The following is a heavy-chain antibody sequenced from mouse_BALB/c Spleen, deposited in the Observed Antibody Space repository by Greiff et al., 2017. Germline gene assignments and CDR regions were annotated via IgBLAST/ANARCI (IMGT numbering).Heavy chain of an antibody. CDR3: ARWDYGSSYGGAMDY. J-gene: IGHJ4*01. D-gene: IGHD1-1*01. CDR1: GYTFSSYW. CDR2: ILPGSGST. V-gene: IGHV1-9*01. Sequence: QVQLKESGAELMKPGASVKISCKATGYTFSSYWIEWVKQRPGHGLEWIGEILPGSGSTNYNEKFKGKATFTADTSSNTAYMQLSSLTSEDSAVYYCARWDYGSSYGGAMDYWGQGTSVTVSS.